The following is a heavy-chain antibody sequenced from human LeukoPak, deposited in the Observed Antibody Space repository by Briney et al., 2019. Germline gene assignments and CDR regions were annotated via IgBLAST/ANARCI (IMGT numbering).Heavy chain of an antibody. V-gene: IGHV3-23*01. CDR2: ISGSGSSK. CDR1: RFTFSSYA. J-gene: IGHJ4*02. Sequence: PGGSLRLSCAASRFTFSSYAMSWVRQAPGKGLEWVSPISGSGSSKYYADSVKGRFTISRDNSKNTLYLQMNSLRAEDTALYYCGKGGETTVVTQPLDYWGQGTLVTVSS. CDR3: GKGGETTVVTQPLDY. D-gene: IGHD4-23*01.